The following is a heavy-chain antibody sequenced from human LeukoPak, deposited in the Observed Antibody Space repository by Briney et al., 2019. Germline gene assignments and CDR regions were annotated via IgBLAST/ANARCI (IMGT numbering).Heavy chain of an antibody. CDR2: IYYSGST. CDR1: SGSISSSSYY. V-gene: IGHV4-39*01. J-gene: IGHJ4*02. CDR3: ARQEEWELPIDY. D-gene: IGHD1-26*01. Sequence: SETLSLTCTVSSGSISSSSYYWGWIRQPPGKGLEWIGSIYYSGSTYYNPSLKSRVTISVDTSKNQFSLKLSSVTAADTAVYYCARQEEWELPIDYWGQGTLVTVSS.